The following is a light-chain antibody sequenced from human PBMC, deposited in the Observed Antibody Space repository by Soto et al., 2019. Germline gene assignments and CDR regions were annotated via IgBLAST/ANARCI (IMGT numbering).Light chain of an antibody. V-gene: IGLV2-14*01. Sequence: QSALTQPASVSGSPGQSITISCTGTSSDIGADDFVSWYQHHPDKTPKLIIFEVTYRPTGISHRFSGSRTGNTASLTVSGLQADDEATYYCKSYAGQIPAIFGGGTKLTVL. J-gene: IGLJ2*01. CDR2: EVT. CDR3: KSYAGQIPAI. CDR1: SSDIGADDF.